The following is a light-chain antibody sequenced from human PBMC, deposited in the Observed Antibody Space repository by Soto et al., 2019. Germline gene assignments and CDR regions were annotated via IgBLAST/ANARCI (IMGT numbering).Light chain of an antibody. Sequence: EIVLTQSPGTLSLSPGEIATLSCRASQSVSSSYLAWYQQKPGQAPRLLIYGASNRATGIPDRLSGSGSGTDFALTISRLEPEDFAVYYCQQYATSPITFGQGTRLEIK. CDR2: GAS. J-gene: IGKJ5*01. V-gene: IGKV3-20*01. CDR1: QSVSSSY. CDR3: QQYATSPIT.